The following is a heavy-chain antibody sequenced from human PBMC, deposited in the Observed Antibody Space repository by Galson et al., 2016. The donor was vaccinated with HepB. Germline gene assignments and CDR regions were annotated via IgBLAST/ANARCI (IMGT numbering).Heavy chain of an antibody. CDR1: GGTFNNFA. V-gene: IGHV1-69*13. CDR2: IIPIFGTA. D-gene: IGHD1-20*01. J-gene: IGHJ6*02. Sequence: SVKVSCKGSGGTFNNFAINWVRQAPGQGLEWMGGIIPIFGTANYAQNFQGRVTITADESTSTAYMEVSSLRSEDTAMYYCARALYNWNPTTGGMDVWGQGTTVTVSS. CDR3: ARALYNWNPTTGGMDV.